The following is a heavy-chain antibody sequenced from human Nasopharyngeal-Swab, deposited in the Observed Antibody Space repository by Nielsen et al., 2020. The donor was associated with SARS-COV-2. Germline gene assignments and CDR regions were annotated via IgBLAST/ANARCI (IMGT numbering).Heavy chain of an antibody. V-gene: IGHV3-21*01. J-gene: IGHJ4*02. CDR2: ISSRGDYI. Sequence: GESLKISCAGSGFSFNLYTMNWVRQAPGKGLEWVSAISSRGDYIYYADSVKGRFTISRDNAKNSLYLQMNSLRAEDTAIYYCVRDTPAMFAYWGQGTLVTVSS. CDR1: GFSFNLYT. CDR3: VRDTPAMFAY.